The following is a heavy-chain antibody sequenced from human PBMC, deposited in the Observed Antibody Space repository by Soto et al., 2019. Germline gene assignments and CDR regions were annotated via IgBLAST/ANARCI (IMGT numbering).Heavy chain of an antibody. Sequence: GVLRLSCAASGFTFSSYAMSWVRQAPGKGLEWVSAISGSGGSTYYADSVKGRFTISRDNSKNTLYLQMNSLRAEDTAVYYCAKHRYCSGGSCYFLIGYWGQGTLVTVSS. D-gene: IGHD2-15*01. J-gene: IGHJ4*02. CDR3: AKHRYCSGGSCYFLIGY. CDR1: GFTFSSYA. CDR2: ISGSGGST. V-gene: IGHV3-23*01.